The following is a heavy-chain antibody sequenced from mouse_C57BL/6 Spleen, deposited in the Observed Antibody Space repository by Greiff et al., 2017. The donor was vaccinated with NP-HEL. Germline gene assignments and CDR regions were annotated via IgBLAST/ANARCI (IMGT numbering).Heavy chain of an antibody. CDR2: IDPETGGT. Sequence: VQPQQSGAELVRPGASVTLSCKASGYTFTDYEMHWVKQTPVHGLEWIGAIDPETGGTAYNQKFKGKAILTADKSSSTAYLELRSLTAEDSAVYYCATGTAYWGQGTLVTVSA. CDR1: GYTFTDYE. V-gene: IGHV1-15*01. D-gene: IGHD4-1*01. CDR3: ATGTAY. J-gene: IGHJ3*01.